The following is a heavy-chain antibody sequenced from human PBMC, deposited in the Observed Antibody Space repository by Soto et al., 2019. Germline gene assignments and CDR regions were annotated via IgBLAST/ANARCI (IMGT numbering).Heavy chain of an antibody. Sequence: QVQLVQSGAAVKKPGASVKFSCKASGYTFTSYGISWVRQAPGQGLEWMGWISAYNGNTNYAQKLQGRVTMTTDTSTSTAYMELRSLRSDDTAVYYCARVRGVVVADTPGPNDYWGQGTLVTVSS. CDR3: ARVRGVVVADTPGPNDY. V-gene: IGHV1-18*01. CDR1: GYTFTSYG. D-gene: IGHD2-15*01. CDR2: ISAYNGNT. J-gene: IGHJ4*02.